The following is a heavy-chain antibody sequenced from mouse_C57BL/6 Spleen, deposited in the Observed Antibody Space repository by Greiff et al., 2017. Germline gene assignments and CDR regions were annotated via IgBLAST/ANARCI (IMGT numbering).Heavy chain of an antibody. CDR3: ARSRAYYSNYDFAY. CDR1: GYTFTSYW. D-gene: IGHD2-5*01. Sequence: QVQLQQPGAELVRPGSSVKLSCKASGYTFTSYWMDWVKQRPGQGLEWIGNIYPSDSETHYNQKFKDKATLTVDKSSSTAYMQLSSLTSEDSAVYYCARSRAYYSNYDFAYWGQGTLVTVSA. CDR2: IYPSDSET. J-gene: IGHJ3*01. V-gene: IGHV1-61*01.